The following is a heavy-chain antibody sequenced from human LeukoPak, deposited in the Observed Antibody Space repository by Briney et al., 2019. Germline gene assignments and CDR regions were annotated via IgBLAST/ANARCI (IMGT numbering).Heavy chain of an antibody. J-gene: IGHJ4*02. V-gene: IGHV4-34*01. CDR2: IKNSGST. D-gene: IGHD2-15*01. Sequence: SEPLSLTCAVYGGSFSGYYWSWIRQPPGKGREWIWEIKNSGSTNYNPARESRVTISVDTSKNQFSLKLSSVTAAYTAMYYGARGHHSALGYCSGGSCFLDYWGQGTLVTVSS. CDR3: ARGHHSALGYCSGGSCFLDY. CDR1: GGSFSGYY.